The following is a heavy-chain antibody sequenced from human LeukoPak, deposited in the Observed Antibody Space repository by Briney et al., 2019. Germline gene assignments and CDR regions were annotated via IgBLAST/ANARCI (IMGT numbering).Heavy chain of an antibody. D-gene: IGHD3-16*02. CDR3: VKQGGTYRSDAFDI. CDR1: GASIRSYY. V-gene: IGHV4-59*01. Sequence: SETLSLTCTVSGASIRSYYWSWIRQPPGKGLEWIGYIFNSGSTNYNPSLKSRVSISVDTSKNQFSLKLTSVTAADTAVYYCVKQGGTYRSDAFDIWGRGTMATVSS. CDR2: IFNSGST. J-gene: IGHJ3*02.